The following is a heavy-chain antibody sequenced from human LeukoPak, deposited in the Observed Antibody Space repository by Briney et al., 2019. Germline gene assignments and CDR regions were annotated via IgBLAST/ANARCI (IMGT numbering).Heavy chain of an antibody. CDR2: IYPGDSDT. V-gene: IGHV5-51*01. CDR3: ARPRHQSLYGDYYDY. J-gene: IGHJ4*02. D-gene: IGHD4-17*01. Sequence: GESLKISCKGSGYSFTSHWIGWVRQMPGKGLEWMGIIYPGDSDTRYSPSLQGQVTISADKSISTAYLQWSSLKASDTAMYYCARPRHQSLYGDYYDYWGQGTLVTVSS. CDR1: GYSFTSHW.